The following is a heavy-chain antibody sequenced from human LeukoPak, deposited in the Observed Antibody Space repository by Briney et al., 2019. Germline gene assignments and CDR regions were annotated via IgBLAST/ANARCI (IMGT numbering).Heavy chain of an antibody. CDR2: IYTGGST. J-gene: IGHJ4*02. V-gene: IGHV4-4*07. Sequence: SETLSLTCTVSGGSISSYYWSWIRQPAGKGLEWIGRIYTGGSTNYNPSLKSRVTMSVDTSKNQFSLKLSSVTAADTAVYYCARDHYYDSSGYYHFDYWGQGTLVTVSS. D-gene: IGHD3-22*01. CDR1: GGSISSYY. CDR3: ARDHYYDSSGYYHFDY.